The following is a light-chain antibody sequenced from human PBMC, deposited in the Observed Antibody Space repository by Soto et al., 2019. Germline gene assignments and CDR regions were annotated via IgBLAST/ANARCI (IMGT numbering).Light chain of an antibody. V-gene: IGLV4-69*01. CDR3: QTWGTGIHGV. Sequence: QPVLTQSPSASASLGASVKLTCTLSSGHSSYAIAWHQQQPEKGPRYLMKLNSDGSHRKGDGIPDRFSGSSSGAERYLTISSLQSEDEADYYCQTWGTGIHGVFGGGTKVTVL. CDR2: LNSDGSH. CDR1: SGHSSYA. J-gene: IGLJ3*02.